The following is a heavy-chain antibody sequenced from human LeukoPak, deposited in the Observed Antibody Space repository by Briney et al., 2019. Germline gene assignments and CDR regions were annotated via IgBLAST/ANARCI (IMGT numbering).Heavy chain of an antibody. CDR1: GYTFTSYG. CDR3: ARSRLLWFGDGAFDI. J-gene: IGHJ3*02. V-gene: IGHV1-18*01. Sequence: GASVKVSCKASGYTFTSYGISWVRQAPGQGLEWMGWISAYNGNTNYAQKLQGRVTMTTDTSTSTAYMELRSLRSDDTAVYYCARSRLLWFGDGAFDIWGQGTMVTVSS. CDR2: ISAYNGNT. D-gene: IGHD3-10*01.